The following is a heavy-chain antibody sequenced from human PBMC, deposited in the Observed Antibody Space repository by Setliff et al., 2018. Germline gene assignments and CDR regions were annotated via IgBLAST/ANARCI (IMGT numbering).Heavy chain of an antibody. CDR1: GYSFSTYA. CDR3: ARASRFATIVWKGDYYMDV. J-gene: IGHJ6*03. Sequence: ASVKVSCKASGYSFSTYAMSWIRQAPGQGLEWMGWINTNTGNPSYAQGFTGRFVFSLDTPVSTAYLQISSLKPEDTATYYCARASRFATIVWKGDYYMDVWVKGTTVTVAS. D-gene: IGHD3-16*02. CDR2: INTNTGNP. V-gene: IGHV7-4-1*02.